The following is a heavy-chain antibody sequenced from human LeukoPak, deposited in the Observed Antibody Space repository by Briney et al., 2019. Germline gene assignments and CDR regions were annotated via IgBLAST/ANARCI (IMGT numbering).Heavy chain of an antibody. J-gene: IGHJ5*02. CDR2: IIPILGIA. CDR1: GGTFSSYT. CDR3: ARDEGGTYCSSTSCYFDP. D-gene: IGHD2-2*01. Sequence: SVKVSCKASGGTFSSYTISWVRQAPGQGLEWMGRIIPILGIANYAQKFQGRVTITADKSTSTAYMGLSSLRSEDTAVYYCARDEGGTYCSSTSCYFDPWGQGTLVTVSS. V-gene: IGHV1-69*04.